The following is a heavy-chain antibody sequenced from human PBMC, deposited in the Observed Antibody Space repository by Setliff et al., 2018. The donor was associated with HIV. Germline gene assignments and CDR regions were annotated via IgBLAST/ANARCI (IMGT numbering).Heavy chain of an antibody. V-gene: IGHV3-49*04. Sequence: PGGSLRLSCSASGFTFGDYGMNWVRQAPGKGLEWLSFIRSKDYGATTEYAASVKGRFSISRDDSKSIAYLQLNSLKTEDTAVYYCTRGKAVRYFEWSLYYCDYWGQGTLVTVSS. CDR2: IRSKDYGATT. D-gene: IGHD3-9*01. CDR1: GFTFGDYG. J-gene: IGHJ4*02. CDR3: TRGKAVRYFEWSLYYCDY.